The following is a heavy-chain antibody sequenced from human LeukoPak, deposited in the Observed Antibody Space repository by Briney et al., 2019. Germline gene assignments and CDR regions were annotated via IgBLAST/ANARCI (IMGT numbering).Heavy chain of an antibody. CDR2: INHSGST. J-gene: IGHJ3*02. V-gene: IGHV4-34*01. D-gene: IGHD1-14*01. CDR1: GVSFSGYY. CDR3: AETGEISSI. Sequence: SETLSLTCGVYGVSFSGYYWSWIRQPPGKGLEWIGEINHSGSTYYNPSLKSRVTLSLDTSKNQFSLNLTSVTAADTALYYCAETGEISSIWGRGTMVIVSS.